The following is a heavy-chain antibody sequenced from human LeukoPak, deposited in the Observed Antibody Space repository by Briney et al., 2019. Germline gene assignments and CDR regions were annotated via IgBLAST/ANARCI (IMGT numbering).Heavy chain of an antibody. J-gene: IGHJ5*02. V-gene: IGHV4-34*01. CDR1: GGSFSGYY. D-gene: IGHD3-10*01. CDR3: ARGGRMVRYWFDP. CDR2: INHSGST. Sequence: PSETLSLTCAVYGGSFSGYYWSWTRQPPGKGLEWIGEINHSGSTNYNPSLKSRVTISVDTSKNQFSLKLSSVTAADTAVCYCARGGRMVRYWFDPWGQGTLVTVSS.